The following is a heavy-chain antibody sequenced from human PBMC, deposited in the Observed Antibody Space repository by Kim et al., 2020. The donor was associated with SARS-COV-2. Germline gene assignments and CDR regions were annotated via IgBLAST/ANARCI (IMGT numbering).Heavy chain of an antibody. J-gene: IGHJ3*02. V-gene: IGHV1-69*13. CDR2: IIPIFGTA. Sequence: SVKVSCKASGGTFSSYAISWVRQAPGQGLEWMGGIIPIFGTANYAQKFQGRVTITADESTSTAYMELSSLRSEDTAVYYCARGKCSSTSCYTGGDAFDIWGQGTMVTVSS. CDR3: ARGKCSSTSCYTGGDAFDI. D-gene: IGHD2-2*02. CDR1: GGTFSSYA.